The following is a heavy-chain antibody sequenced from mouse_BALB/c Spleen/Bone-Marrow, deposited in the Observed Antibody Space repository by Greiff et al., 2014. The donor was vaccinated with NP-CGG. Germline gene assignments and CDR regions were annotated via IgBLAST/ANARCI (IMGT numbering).Heavy chain of an antibody. CDR3: APFYYDYGAWFAY. CDR2: IWSGGST. CDR1: GFSLTSYG. Sequence: VMLVESGPGLVQPSQSLSITCTVSGFSLTSYGVHWVRQSPGKGLEWLGVIWSGGSTDYNAAFISRLSISKDNSKSQVFFKMNSLQANDTAIYYCAPFYYDYGAWFAYWGQGTLVTVSA. J-gene: IGHJ3*01. V-gene: IGHV2-2*02. D-gene: IGHD2-4*01.